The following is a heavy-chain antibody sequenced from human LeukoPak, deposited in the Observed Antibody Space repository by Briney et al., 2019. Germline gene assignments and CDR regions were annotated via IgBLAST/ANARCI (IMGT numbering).Heavy chain of an antibody. J-gene: IGHJ4*02. V-gene: IGHV3-7*03. D-gene: IGHD2-15*01. Sequence: GGSLRLSCAASGFTFSSYWMSWVRQAPGKGLEWVANVKQDGSEKYYVDSVKGRFTISRDNAKNSLYLQMNSLRAEDTAVYYCGRVSESLVNGGVSWSFDNWGQGTLVTVSS. CDR3: GRVSESLVNGGVSWSFDN. CDR1: GFTFSSYW. CDR2: VKQDGSEK.